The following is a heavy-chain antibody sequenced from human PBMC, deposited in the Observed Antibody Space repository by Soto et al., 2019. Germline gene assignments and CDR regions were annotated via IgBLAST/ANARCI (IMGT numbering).Heavy chain of an antibody. CDR2: INHSGST. CDR3: ARGYGSDYYYYYMDV. J-gene: IGHJ6*03. D-gene: IGHD3-10*01. CDR1: GGSFSGYY. Sequence: SETLSLTCAVYGGSFSGYYWSWIRKPPGKGLEWIGEINHSGSTNYNPSLKSRVTISVDTSKNQFSLKLSSVTAADTAVYYCARGYGSDYYYYYMDVWGKGTTVTVSS. V-gene: IGHV4-34*01.